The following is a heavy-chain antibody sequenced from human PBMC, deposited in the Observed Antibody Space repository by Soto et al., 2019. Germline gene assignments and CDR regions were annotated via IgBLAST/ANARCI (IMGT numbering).Heavy chain of an antibody. Sequence: QITLKESGPTLVKPTQTLTLTCAFSGFSLNTRGVGVGWIRQPPGKALEWLALIYWDNDTRYSPSLKSRLTITQDTPKNHVVLMMIDVNTVDTATYYGAHNNYYGSGSVYWGQGTLVTVSS. CDR3: AHNNYYGSGSVY. V-gene: IGHV2-5*02. J-gene: IGHJ4*02. CDR2: IYWDNDT. D-gene: IGHD3-10*01. CDR1: GFSLNTRGVG.